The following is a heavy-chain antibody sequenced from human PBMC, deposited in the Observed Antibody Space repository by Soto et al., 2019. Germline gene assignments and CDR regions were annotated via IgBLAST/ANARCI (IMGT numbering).Heavy chain of an antibody. V-gene: IGHV3-33*01. CDR3: ARDCVTDYDFWSGSSGAWYYYYGMDV. D-gene: IGHD3-3*01. CDR1: GFTFSSYG. J-gene: IGHJ6*02. Sequence: LRLSCAASGFTFSSYGMHWFRQAPGKGLEWVAVIWYDGSNKYYADSVKGRFTISRDNSKNTLYLQMNSLRAEDTAVYYCARDCVTDYDFWSGSSGAWYYYYGMDVWGQGTTVTVSS. CDR2: IWYDGSNK.